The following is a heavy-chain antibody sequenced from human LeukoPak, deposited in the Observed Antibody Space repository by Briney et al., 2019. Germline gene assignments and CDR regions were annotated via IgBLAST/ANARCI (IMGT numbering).Heavy chain of an antibody. CDR2: ISYDGSNK. D-gene: IGHD2-15*01. Sequence: PGRSLRLSCAASGFTFSSYGMHWVRQAPGKGLEWVAVISYDGSNKYYADSVKGRFTISRDNSKNTLYLQMNSLRAEDTAVYYCAKDATDGYFDYWGQGILVTVSS. CDR3: AKDATDGYFDY. V-gene: IGHV3-30*18. CDR1: GFTFSSYG. J-gene: IGHJ4*02.